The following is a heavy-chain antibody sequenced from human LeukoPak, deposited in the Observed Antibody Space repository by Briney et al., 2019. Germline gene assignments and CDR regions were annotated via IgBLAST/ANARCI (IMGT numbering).Heavy chain of an antibody. Sequence: GGSLRLSCAASGFTFSSYAMHWVRQAPGKGLEWVAVISYDGSKKYYADSVKGRFTISRDNSKDTLYLQMNSLRAEDTAVYYCARDNVPYWGGDCSNYYYYGMDVWGQGTTVTVSS. CDR3: ARDNVPYWGGDCSNYYYYGMDV. V-gene: IGHV3-30*04. CDR1: GFTFSSYA. D-gene: IGHD2-21*02. CDR2: ISYDGSKK. J-gene: IGHJ6*02.